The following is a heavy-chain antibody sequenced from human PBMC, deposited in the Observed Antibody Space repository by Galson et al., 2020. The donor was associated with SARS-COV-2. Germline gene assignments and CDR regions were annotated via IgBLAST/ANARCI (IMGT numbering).Heavy chain of an antibody. D-gene: IGHD2-2*01. V-gene: IGHV3-43D*03. J-gene: IGHJ6*02. CDR3: AKAYCGSSSCYDYYGMDV. Sequence: GGSLRLSCAASGFTFDDYAMHWVRQAPGKGLEWVSLISWDVGDTYYADPVTGRFTISRDNSKNSLYLQMNGLRAEDTAWYYCAKAYCGSSSCYDYYGMDVWGQGTKVTVSS. CDR1: GFTFDDYA. CDR2: ISWDVGDT.